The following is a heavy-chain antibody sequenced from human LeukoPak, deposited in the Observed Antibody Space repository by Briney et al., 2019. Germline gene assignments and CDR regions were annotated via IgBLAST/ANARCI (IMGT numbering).Heavy chain of an antibody. CDR2: ISGSGGST. CDR3: ASGDFLGY. D-gene: IGHD4-17*01. Sequence: GGSLRLSCAASGFTFSDHYMGWVRQAPGQGLEWVSAISGSGGSTYYADSVKGRFTISRDNSKNTLYLQMNSLRAEDTAVYYCASGDFLGYWGQGTLVTVSS. CDR1: GFTFSDHY. J-gene: IGHJ4*02. V-gene: IGHV3-23*01.